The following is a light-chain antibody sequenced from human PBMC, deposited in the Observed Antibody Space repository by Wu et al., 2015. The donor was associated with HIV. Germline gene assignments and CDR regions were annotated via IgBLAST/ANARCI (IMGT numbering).Light chain of an antibody. CDR3: QQYGSSPYT. CDR1: QSISSN. J-gene: IGKJ2*01. V-gene: IGKV3-20*01. Sequence: EIVMTQSPATLSVSPGERATLSCKASQSISSNLVWYQQKPGQAPRLLIYGVSSRATGIPDRFSGSGSGTDFTLTISRLEPEDFAVYYCQQYGSSPYTFGQGTKLEIK. CDR2: GVS.